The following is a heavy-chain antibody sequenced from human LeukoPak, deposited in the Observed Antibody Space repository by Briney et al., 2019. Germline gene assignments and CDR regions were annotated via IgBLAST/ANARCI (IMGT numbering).Heavy chain of an antibody. CDR3: ARDNSYSNAFDI. D-gene: IGHD2-21*01. J-gene: IGHJ3*02. Sequence: ASVTVSCKASGYTFTGYYMHWVRQAPGQGLEWMGWINPTSRGTTYPHNFQGTLTITRDTSISTAYMELSRLRSDDTAVYYCARDNSYSNAFDIWGQGTMVTVSS. CDR2: INPTSRGT. V-gene: IGHV1-2*02. CDR1: GYTFTGYY.